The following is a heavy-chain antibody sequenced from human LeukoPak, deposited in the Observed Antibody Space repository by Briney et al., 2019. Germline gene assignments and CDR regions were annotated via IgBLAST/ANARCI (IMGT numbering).Heavy chain of an antibody. CDR3: ARDVGKSGYGDY. V-gene: IGHV3-11*05. D-gene: IGHD5-12*01. CDR2: ISCGSSYT. Sequence: GGSLRLSCAASGFTYSDYYMSWIRQAPGQGLEWVSHISCGSSYTKYADSVKGRFTTSRDNAQNSLYLQMNSLRAEDTAIYYCARDVGKSGYGDYWGQGTLVTVSS. J-gene: IGHJ4*02. CDR1: GFTYSDYY.